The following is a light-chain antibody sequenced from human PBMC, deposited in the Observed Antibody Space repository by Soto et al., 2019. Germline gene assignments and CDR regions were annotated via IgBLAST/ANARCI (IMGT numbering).Light chain of an antibody. CDR3: SSYTSSSTFWV. CDR1: SSDVGGYNY. V-gene: IGLV2-14*01. Sequence: QSVLTQPASVSGSPGQSITISCTGTSSDVGGYNYVSWYQQRPGKAPKLMIYDVSNRPSGVSNRFSGSKSGNTASLTISRLQAEDEADYYCSSYTSSSTFWVFGGGTKVTVL. J-gene: IGLJ3*02. CDR2: DVS.